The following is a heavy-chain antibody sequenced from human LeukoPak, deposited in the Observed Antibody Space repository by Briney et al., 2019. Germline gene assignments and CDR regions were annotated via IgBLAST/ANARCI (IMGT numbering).Heavy chain of an antibody. D-gene: IGHD5-18*01. Sequence: SETLSLTCTVSGGSISRHYWSWIRQPPGKGLEWIGYVFYSGSTNYNPSLKSRVTISVDTSKNQFSLKLSSVTAADTAVYYCAREPGGARGYSYGYGYYYMDVWGKGTTVTVSS. CDR2: VFYSGST. J-gene: IGHJ6*03. CDR3: AREPGGARGYSYGYGYYYMDV. CDR1: GGSISRHY. V-gene: IGHV4-59*11.